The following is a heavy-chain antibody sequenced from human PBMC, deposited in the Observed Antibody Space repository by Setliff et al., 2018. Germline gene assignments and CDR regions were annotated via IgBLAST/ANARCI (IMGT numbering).Heavy chain of an antibody. Sequence: SETLSLTCTVSGGSFSSDLYYYNWIRQPAGKGLEWIGRIYASGNTNYSPSFKSRVTISVDTSNNQFSLKLDFATAADTAVYYCARKGISALSGAFDMWGQGTMVTVSS. CDR2: IYASGNT. J-gene: IGHJ3*02. V-gene: IGHV4-61*02. CDR3: ARKGISALSGAFDM. D-gene: IGHD1-26*01. CDR1: GGSFSSDLYY.